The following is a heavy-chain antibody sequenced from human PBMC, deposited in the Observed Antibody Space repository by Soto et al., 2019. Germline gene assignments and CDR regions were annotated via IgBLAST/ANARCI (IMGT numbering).Heavy chain of an antibody. CDR3: ASGYCSSTSCSPNYYYGMDV. V-gene: IGHV5-51*01. CDR1: GYSFTSYW. J-gene: IGHJ6*02. D-gene: IGHD2-2*01. Sequence: GESLKISCKGSGYSFTSYWIGWVRQMPGKGLEWMGIIYPGDSDTRYSPSFQGQVTISADKSISTAYLQWSSLKASDTAMYYCASGYCSSTSCSPNYYYGMDVWGQGTTVTVSS. CDR2: IYPGDSDT.